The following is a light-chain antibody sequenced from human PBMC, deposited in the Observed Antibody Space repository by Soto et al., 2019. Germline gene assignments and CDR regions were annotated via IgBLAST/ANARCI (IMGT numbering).Light chain of an antibody. CDR2: AAS. J-gene: IGKJ1*01. Sequence: DIRMTQSPSSLSASVGDRVTITCRASQGITNYLAWYQLKPGKVPNLLIYAASTLQSGVPSRFSGSGSGTDFTLTISSLQPEDVATYYCQKYNSAPLWAFGQGTKVDI. V-gene: IGKV1-27*01. CDR1: QGITNY. CDR3: QKYNSAPLWA.